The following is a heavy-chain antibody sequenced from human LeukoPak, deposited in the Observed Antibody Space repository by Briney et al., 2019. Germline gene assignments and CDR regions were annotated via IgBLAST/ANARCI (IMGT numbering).Heavy chain of an antibody. Sequence: PSETLSLTCAVSGGSISSGAYYWSWIRQPPGRGLEWIGYIYYSGSAYYNPSLQSRVTISVDTSKNQFSLKLSSVTAADTAVYYCVAEHGGVDYWGQGTLVTVSS. J-gene: IGHJ4*02. CDR2: IYYSGSA. D-gene: IGHD3-16*01. CDR1: GGSISSGAYY. V-gene: IGHV4-30-4*08. CDR3: VAEHGGVDY.